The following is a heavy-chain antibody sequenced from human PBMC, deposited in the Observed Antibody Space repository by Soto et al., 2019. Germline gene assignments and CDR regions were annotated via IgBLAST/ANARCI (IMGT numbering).Heavy chain of an antibody. V-gene: IGHV4-59*01. Sequence: SVNLDITCTISGMPIKGYYWSWILQPPGKGLEWIGYMYNTGSTVYNPSFKSRVTISVDTSKNQFSLKLNSVTAADTAVYYCARDLWGYCGTDCYPLDVWGQGTTVT. CDR2: MYNTGST. CDR1: GMPIKGYY. J-gene: IGHJ6*02. D-gene: IGHD2-21*02. CDR3: ARDLWGYCGTDCYPLDV.